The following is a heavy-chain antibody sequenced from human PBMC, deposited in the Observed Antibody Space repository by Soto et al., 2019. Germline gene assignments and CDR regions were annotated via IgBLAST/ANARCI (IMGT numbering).Heavy chain of an antibody. V-gene: IGHV3-23*01. J-gene: IGHJ6*03. Sequence: EVQLLESGGDLVQPGGSLRLSCAASGFTFSTYVMSWVRQAPGKGLEWVSALSGSGITTYYADSVRGRFTIARDNSKNALYLQTNSVRAEDTAIYYCAKSTEWLLWGTHYYFSMDGWGIGTTVTVSS. CDR3: AKSTEWLLWGTHYYFSMDG. CDR2: LSGSGITT. D-gene: IGHD5-12*01. CDR1: GFTFSTYV.